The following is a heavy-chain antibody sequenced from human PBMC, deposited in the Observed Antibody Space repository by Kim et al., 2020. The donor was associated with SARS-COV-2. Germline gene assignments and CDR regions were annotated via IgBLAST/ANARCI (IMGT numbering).Heavy chain of an antibody. CDR3: ARDSRIRNYYDSSGYYLY. J-gene: IGHJ4*02. V-gene: IGHV3-30*01. D-gene: IGHD3-22*01. Sequence: KGRFTISRDNSKNTLYLQMKSLRAEDTAVYYCARDSRIRNYYDSSGYYLYWGQGTLVTVSS.